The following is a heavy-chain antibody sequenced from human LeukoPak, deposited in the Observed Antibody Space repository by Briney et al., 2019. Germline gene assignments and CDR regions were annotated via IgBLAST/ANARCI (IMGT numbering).Heavy chain of an antibody. V-gene: IGHV4-39*07. J-gene: IGHJ4*02. Sequence: GSLRLSCAASGFTFSSYEMNWVRQPPGKGLEWIGTIYYRGTTYYNPSLKSRVTVSVDTSKNQFSLRLNSVTAADTAVYYCARDFSGFCSGDCRPYYFDYWGQGTLVTVSS. D-gene: IGHD2-15*01. CDR2: IYYRGTT. CDR3: ARDFSGFCSGDCRPYYFDY. CDR1: GFTFSSYE.